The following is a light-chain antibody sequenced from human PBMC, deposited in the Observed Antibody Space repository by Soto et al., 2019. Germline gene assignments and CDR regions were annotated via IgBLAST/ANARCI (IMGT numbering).Light chain of an antibody. CDR1: QGISNY. CDR3: QKYDSAPLT. J-gene: IGKJ4*01. CDR2: GAS. Sequence: DIQMTQSPSSLSASVGDRVTFTCRASQGISNYLAWYLQKPGETPKLLIYGASTLQSGVPSRFSGSGSGTDFSLTISSLQPEDVGTYYCQKYDSAPLTFGGGTKVEMK. V-gene: IGKV1-27*01.